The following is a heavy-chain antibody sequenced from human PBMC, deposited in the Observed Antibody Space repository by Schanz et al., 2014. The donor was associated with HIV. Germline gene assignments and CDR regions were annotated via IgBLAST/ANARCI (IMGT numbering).Heavy chain of an antibody. D-gene: IGHD6-19*01. V-gene: IGHV3-21*01. J-gene: IGHJ6*02. Sequence: EVQLVESGGGLVKPGGSLRLSCAASGFTFSSYSMNWVRQAPGKGLEWVSSISSSSSYIYYADSVKGRFTISRDNSKNTLYLQMNSLRPEDTAVYYCSTDIAVAGRGGMDLWGQGTTVTVAS. CDR1: GFTFSSYS. CDR2: ISSSSSYI. CDR3: STDIAVAGRGGMDL.